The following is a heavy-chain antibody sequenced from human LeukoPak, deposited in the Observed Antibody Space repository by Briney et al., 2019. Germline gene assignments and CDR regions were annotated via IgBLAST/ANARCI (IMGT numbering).Heavy chain of an antibody. J-gene: IGHJ4*02. V-gene: IGHV7-4-1*02. CDR3: ARVLMVRGVPKEFDY. D-gene: IGHD3-10*01. CDR1: GYTFTSYA. CDR2: INTNTGNP. Sequence: ASVKVSCKASGYTFTSYAMNWVRQAPGQGLEWMGWINTNTGNPTYAQGFTGRFVFSLDTSVSTAYLQISSLKAEDTAVYYCARVLMVRGVPKEFDYWGQGTLVTVSS.